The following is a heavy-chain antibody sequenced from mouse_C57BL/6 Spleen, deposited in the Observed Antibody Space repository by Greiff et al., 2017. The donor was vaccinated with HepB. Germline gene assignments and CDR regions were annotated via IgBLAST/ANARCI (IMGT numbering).Heavy chain of an antibody. D-gene: IGHD1-1*01. V-gene: IGHV5-16*01. Sequence: DVKLVESEGGLVQPGSSMKLSCTASGFTFSDYYMAWVRQVPEKGLEWVANINYDGSSTYYLDSLKSRFIISRDNAKNILYLQMSSLKSEDTATYYCARDRYYGSSLWYFDVWGTGTTVTVSS. CDR1: GFTFSDYY. CDR2: INYDGSST. CDR3: ARDRYYGSSLWYFDV. J-gene: IGHJ1*03.